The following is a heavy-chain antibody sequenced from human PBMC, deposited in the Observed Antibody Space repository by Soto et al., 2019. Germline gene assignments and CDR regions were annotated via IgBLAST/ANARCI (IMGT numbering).Heavy chain of an antibody. CDR1: GFTFGAFA. CDR3: AKDTGLVDPMDV. CDR2: ISHSGDAT. J-gene: IGHJ6*02. D-gene: IGHD6-19*01. V-gene: IGHV3-23*01. Sequence: EVQLLESGGGLVQPGASPRLSCAASGFTFGAFAMTWVRQVPGKGPEWVSAISHSGDATYYADSVKGRFTISRDNSKNTLFLQMNSLRAEDTALYYCAKDTGLVDPMDVWGQGTMVTVSS.